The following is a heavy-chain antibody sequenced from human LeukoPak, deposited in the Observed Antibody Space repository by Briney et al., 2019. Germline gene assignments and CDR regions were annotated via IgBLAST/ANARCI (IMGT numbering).Heavy chain of an antibody. Sequence: PGGPLRLSCTTSGFAFDDFAVSWVRQPAGKGLEWVGFIRRRAYGGAAVYAASVKGRFIISRDDSKGIAYSQMNSLKTEDTAVYYCSRNGLVDFDYWGQGSRVIVSP. CDR1: GFAFDDFA. J-gene: IGHJ4*02. CDR3: SRNGLVDFDY. CDR2: IRRRAYGGAA. V-gene: IGHV3-49*04.